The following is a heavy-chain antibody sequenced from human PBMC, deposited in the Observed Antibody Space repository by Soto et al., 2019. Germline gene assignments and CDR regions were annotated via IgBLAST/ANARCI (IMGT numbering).Heavy chain of an antibody. V-gene: IGHV3-20*01. CDR1: GFTFDDYG. CDR3: ARYSSSSWGANYYYYYYMDV. CDR2: INWNGGST. Sequence: GGSLRLSCAASGFTFDDYGMSWVRQAPGKGLEWVSGINWNGGSTGYADSVKGRFTISRDNAKNSLYLQMNSLRAEDTALYHCARYSSSSWGANYYYYYYMDVWGKGTTVTVSS. J-gene: IGHJ6*03. D-gene: IGHD6-6*01.